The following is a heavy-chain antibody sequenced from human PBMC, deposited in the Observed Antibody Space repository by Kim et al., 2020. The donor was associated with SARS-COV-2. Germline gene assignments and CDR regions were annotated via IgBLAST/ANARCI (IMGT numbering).Heavy chain of an antibody. CDR2: IYYSGST. CDR1: GGSISSGGYY. V-gene: IGHV4-31*03. D-gene: IGHD3-10*01. J-gene: IGHJ3*02. CDR3: ARGVANQSYYYGSGSYYLGAFDI. Sequence: SETLSLTCTVSGGSISSGGYYWSWIRQHPGKGLEWIGYIYYSGSTYYNPSLKSRVTISVDTSKNQFSLKLSSVTAADTAVYYCARGVANQSYYYGSGSYYLGAFDIWGQGTMVTVSS.